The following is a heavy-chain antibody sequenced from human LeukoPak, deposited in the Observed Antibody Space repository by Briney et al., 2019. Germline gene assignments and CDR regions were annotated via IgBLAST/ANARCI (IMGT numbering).Heavy chain of an antibody. CDR3: AKAGGIGGHYYGHYFDS. D-gene: IGHD2-21*02. J-gene: IGHJ4*02. V-gene: IGHV3-9*01. CDR2: ISWSSATL. Sequence: GWSLRLSCVASGFTFEDYAMQWVRQAPGKGLEWVAGISWSSATLDYADSVKGRFTISRDNAKNSLYLQMNSLRPEDTAFYYCAKAGGIGGHYYGHYFDSWGQGNMVTVSS. CDR1: GFTFEDYA.